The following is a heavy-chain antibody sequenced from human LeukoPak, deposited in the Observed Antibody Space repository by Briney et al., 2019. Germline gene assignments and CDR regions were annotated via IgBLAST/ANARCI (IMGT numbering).Heavy chain of an antibody. D-gene: IGHD5-12*01. CDR2: INHSGST. V-gene: IGHV4-34*01. J-gene: IGHJ4*02. Sequence: NASETLSLTCAVYGGSFSGYYWSWIRQPPGKGLEWIGEINHSGSTNYNPSLKTRVTLSVDTSKNQFSLRLSSVTAADTAVYFCARRPGLVAFDFWGQGTLVTVSS. CDR3: ARRPGLVAFDF. CDR1: GGSFSGYY.